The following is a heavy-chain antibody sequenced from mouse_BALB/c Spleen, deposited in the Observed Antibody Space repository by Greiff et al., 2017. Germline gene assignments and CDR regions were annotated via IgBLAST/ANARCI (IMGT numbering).Heavy chain of an antibody. D-gene: IGHD2-1*01. CDR2: ISSGSSTI. CDR3: ARSSGNYGGFAY. J-gene: IGHJ3*01. CDR1: GFTFSSFG. Sequence: EVKLMESGGGLVQPGGSRKLSCAASGFTFSSFGMHWVRQAPEKGLEWVAYISSGSSTIYYADTVKGRFTISRDNPKNTLFLQMTSLRSEDTAMYYCARSSGNYGGFAYWGQGNLVTVSA. V-gene: IGHV5-17*02.